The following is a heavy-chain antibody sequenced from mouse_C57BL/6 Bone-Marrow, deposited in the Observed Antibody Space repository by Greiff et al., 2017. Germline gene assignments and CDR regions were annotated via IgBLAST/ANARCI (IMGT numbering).Heavy chain of an antibody. CDR2: IHPNSGST. V-gene: IGHV1-64*01. Sequence: QVQLQQPGAELVKPGASVKLSCKASGYTFTSYWMHWVKQRPGQGLEWIGMIHPNSGSTNYNEKFKSKATLTVDKSSSTAYMQRSSLTSEDSAVYYCARAYYSNPLAYWGQGTLVTVSA. CDR1: GYTFTSYW. D-gene: IGHD2-5*01. CDR3: ARAYYSNPLAY. J-gene: IGHJ3*01.